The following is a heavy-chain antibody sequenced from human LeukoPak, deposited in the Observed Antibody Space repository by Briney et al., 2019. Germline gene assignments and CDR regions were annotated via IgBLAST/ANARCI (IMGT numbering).Heavy chain of an antibody. D-gene: IGHD1-26*01. Sequence: GASVKVSCKASGGTFSSYAISWVRQAPGQGLEWMGRIIPILGIANYAQKFQGRVTITADKSTSTAYMELSSLRSEDTAVYYCARDHGRVGATRARGMDVWGQGTTVTVSS. V-gene: IGHV1-69*04. CDR3: ARDHGRVGATRARGMDV. J-gene: IGHJ6*02. CDR2: IIPILGIA. CDR1: GGTFSSYA.